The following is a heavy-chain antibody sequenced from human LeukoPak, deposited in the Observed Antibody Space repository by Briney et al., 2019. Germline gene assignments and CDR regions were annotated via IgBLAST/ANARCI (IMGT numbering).Heavy chain of an antibody. V-gene: IGHV4-59*05. J-gene: IGHJ4*02. D-gene: IGHD5-24*01. CDR3: ARHSLMGMATIISYFDY. CDR2: IYYSGST. CDR1: GGSISSYY. Sequence: SETLSLTCTVSGGSISSYYWSWIRQPAGKGLEWIGSIYYSGSTYYNPSLKSRVTISVDTSKNQFSLKLSSVTAADTAVYYCARHSLMGMATIISYFDYWGQGTLVTVSS.